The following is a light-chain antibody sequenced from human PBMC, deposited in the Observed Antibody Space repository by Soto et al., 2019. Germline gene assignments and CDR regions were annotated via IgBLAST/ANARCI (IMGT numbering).Light chain of an antibody. V-gene: IGLV2-14*01. CDR1: SSDVGGYNY. CDR3: SSYTSSSTPV. J-gene: IGLJ2*01. Sequence: QSALPQPASVSGSPGQSITLSCTGTSSDVGGYNYVSWYQQHPGKAPKLMIYEVSNRPSGVSNRFSGSKSGNTASLTISGLQAEGEADYYCSSYTSSSTPVFGGGTKLTVL. CDR2: EVS.